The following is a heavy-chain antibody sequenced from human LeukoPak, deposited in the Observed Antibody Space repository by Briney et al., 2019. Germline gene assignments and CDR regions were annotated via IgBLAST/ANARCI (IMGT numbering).Heavy chain of an antibody. Sequence: GGSLRLSCAASGFTLSSYGMHWVRQAPGKGLEWVAFIRYDGSNKYYADSVKGRFTISRDNSKNTLYLQMNSLRSEDTAVYYCARATNIPVAAGGNFDYWGQGTLVTVSS. V-gene: IGHV3-30*02. J-gene: IGHJ4*02. CDR1: GFTLSSYG. CDR2: IRYDGSNK. D-gene: IGHD6-19*01. CDR3: ARATNIPVAAGGNFDY.